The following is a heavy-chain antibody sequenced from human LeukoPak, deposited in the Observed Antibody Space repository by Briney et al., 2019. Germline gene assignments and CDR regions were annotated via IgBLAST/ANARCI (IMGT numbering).Heavy chain of an antibody. V-gene: IGHV4-34*01. D-gene: IGHD2-2*01. CDR2: INHSGST. CDR1: SGSFSGYY. CDR3: ARGIPGSVVVPAALYYFDY. Sequence: PSETLSLTCAVYSGSFSGYYWSWIRQPPGKGLEWIGEINHSGSTNYNPSLKSRVTISVDTSKNQFSLKLSSVTAADTAVYYCARGIPGSVVVPAALYYFDYWGQGTLVTVSS. J-gene: IGHJ4*02.